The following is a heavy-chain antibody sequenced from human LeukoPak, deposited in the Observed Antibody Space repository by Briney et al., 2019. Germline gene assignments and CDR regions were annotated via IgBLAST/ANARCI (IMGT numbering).Heavy chain of an antibody. CDR2: ISSSSSYI. Sequence: GGSLRLPCAASGFTFSSYSMNWVRQAPGKGLEWVSSISSSSSYIYYADSVKGRFTISRDNAKNSLYLQMNSLRAEDTAVYYCARARGSWYFDYWGQGTLVTVSS. CDR3: ARARGSWYFDY. CDR1: GFTFSSYS. V-gene: IGHV3-21*01. D-gene: IGHD6-13*01. J-gene: IGHJ4*02.